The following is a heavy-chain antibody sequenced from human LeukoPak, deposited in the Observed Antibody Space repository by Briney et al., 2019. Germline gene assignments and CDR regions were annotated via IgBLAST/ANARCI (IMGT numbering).Heavy chain of an antibody. J-gene: IGHJ6*02. V-gene: IGHV3-7*01. CDR2: IKQDGSEK. CDR1: GFTFSSYW. Sequence: GGSLRLSCAASGFTFSSYWMSWVRQAPGKGLEWVANIKQDGSEKYYVDSVKGRFTISRDNAKNSLYLQMNSLRAEDTAVYYCARDRGYYDSSGYPLWGYYYGMDVWGQGTTVTVSS. D-gene: IGHD3-22*01. CDR3: ARDRGYYDSSGYPLWGYYYGMDV.